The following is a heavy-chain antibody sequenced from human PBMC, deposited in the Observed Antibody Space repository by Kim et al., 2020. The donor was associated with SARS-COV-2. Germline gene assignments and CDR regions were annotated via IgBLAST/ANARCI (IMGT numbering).Heavy chain of an antibody. J-gene: IGHJ4*02. D-gene: IGHD1-26*01. CDR2: TT. V-gene: IGHV3-15*01. CDR3: TTVPYRWVDY. Sequence: TTDYAAPVKGRFTISRDDSKNTLYLQMNSLKTEDTAVYYCTTVPYRWVDYWGQGTLVTVSS.